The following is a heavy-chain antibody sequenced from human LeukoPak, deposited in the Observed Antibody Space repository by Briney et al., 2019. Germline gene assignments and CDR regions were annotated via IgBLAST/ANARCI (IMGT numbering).Heavy chain of an antibody. D-gene: IGHD3-22*01. Sequence: GASVKVSCKASGYTFTSYDINWVRQATGQGLEWMGWMNPNSGNTGYAQKFQGRVTMTRNTSISTAYMELSSLRSEDTAVYCCARGMDDSSGYWRYYYGMDVWGQGTTVTVSS. CDR3: ARGMDDSSGYWRYYYGMDV. J-gene: IGHJ6*02. CDR1: GYTFTSYD. CDR2: MNPNSGNT. V-gene: IGHV1-8*01.